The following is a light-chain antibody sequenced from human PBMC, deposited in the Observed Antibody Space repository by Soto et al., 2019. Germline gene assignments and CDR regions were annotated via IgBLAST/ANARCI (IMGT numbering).Light chain of an antibody. CDR2: GAS. Sequence: EIVLTQSPGTLSLSPGERATLSCRASQSVSRDYLAWYQQKPGQGPRLLIYGASSRATGIPDRFSGSGSGTDFTFTTSGLEPEDFAVYHCQQYVTSPWTFGQGTKVEIK. J-gene: IGKJ1*01. CDR1: QSVSRDY. CDR3: QQYVTSPWT. V-gene: IGKV3-20*01.